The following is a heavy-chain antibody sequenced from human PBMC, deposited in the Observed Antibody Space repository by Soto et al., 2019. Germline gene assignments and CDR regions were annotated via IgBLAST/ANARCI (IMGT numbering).Heavy chain of an antibody. CDR1: GASVSSGSYY. CDR2: IYYSGIT. D-gene: IGHD1-1*01. CDR3: ARGGRYDAFDI. V-gene: IGHV4-61*01. J-gene: IGHJ3*02. Sequence: ETLSLTCPVSGASVSSGSYYGSWIRQPPGKGLEWIGYIYYSGITNYNPSLKSRVTISVDTSKNQFSLKLSSVTAADTAVYYCARGGRYDAFDIWGQGTMVTV.